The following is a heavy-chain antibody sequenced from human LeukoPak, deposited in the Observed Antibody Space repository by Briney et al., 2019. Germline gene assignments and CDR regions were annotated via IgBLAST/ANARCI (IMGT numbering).Heavy chain of an antibody. V-gene: IGHV4-4*07. CDR2: IYTSGST. Sequence: DPSETLSLTCTVSGGSISSYYWSWIRQPAGKGLEWIGRIYTSGSTNYNPSLKSRVTMSVDTSKNQFSLKLSSVTAADTAVYYCARDLTMVRGVTHNWFDPWGQGTLVTVSS. D-gene: IGHD3-10*01. CDR3: ARDLTMVRGVTHNWFDP. CDR1: GGSISSYY. J-gene: IGHJ5*02.